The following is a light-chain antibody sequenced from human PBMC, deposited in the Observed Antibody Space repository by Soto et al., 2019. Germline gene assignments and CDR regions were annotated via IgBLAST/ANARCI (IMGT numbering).Light chain of an antibody. J-gene: IGLJ2*01. CDR3: AAWGDSLNGPV. CDR2: SNS. V-gene: IGLV1-44*01. Sequence: QSVLTQPPSASGTPGQRVTISCSGSSSNIGSNTVNWYQQLPGTAPKLLIYSNSQRPSGVPDRFSGSKSGTSASLAISGLQSEDEADYYCAAWGDSLNGPVFGGGTKLTVL. CDR1: SSNIGSNT.